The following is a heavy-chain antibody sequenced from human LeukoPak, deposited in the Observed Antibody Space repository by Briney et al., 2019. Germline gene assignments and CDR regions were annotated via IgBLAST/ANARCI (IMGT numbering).Heavy chain of an antibody. CDR3: VRYRPAPA. V-gene: IGHV3-74*01. D-gene: IGHD3-16*02. Sequence: GGSLRLSCAASGFTFSRYAFHWVRQAPGKGLVWISGINTDGSSNYYGDSVKGRFTISRDNARKTLYLLMSSLRAEDSAIYYCVRYRPAPAWGQGTLVTVAS. CDR1: GFTFSRYA. J-gene: IGHJ4*02. CDR2: INTDGSSN.